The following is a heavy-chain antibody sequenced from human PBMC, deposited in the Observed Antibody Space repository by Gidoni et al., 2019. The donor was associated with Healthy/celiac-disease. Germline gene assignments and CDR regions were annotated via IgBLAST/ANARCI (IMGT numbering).Heavy chain of an antibody. CDR2: IRSKAYGVTT. J-gene: IGHJ4*02. D-gene: IGHD6-13*01. V-gene: IGHV3-49*03. CDR1: GFTFGEYA. CDR3: TRVGRAAAWTTSYFDY. Sequence: EVQLGESGGGWVQAGRSLRLSCTASGFTFGEYAMSGFRQAPGKGLEWVGFIRSKAYGVTTEYAASGKGRFTISRDDYKSIAYLQMNSLKTEDSAVYYCTRVGRAAAWTTSYFDYWGQGTLVTVSS.